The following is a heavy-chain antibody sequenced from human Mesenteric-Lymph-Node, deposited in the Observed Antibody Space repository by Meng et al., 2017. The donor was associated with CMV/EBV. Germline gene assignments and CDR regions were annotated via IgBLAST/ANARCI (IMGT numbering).Heavy chain of an antibody. CDR3: AKDVSGSTWYYFEH. J-gene: IGHJ4*02. CDR1: GFTFDDYA. Sequence: SLKISCAASGFTFDDYAMHWVRQAPGQGLEWVAGISWHGGRWKSASIDYADSVKGRFTISTDKTKNFLYLQMNSLRVEDTALYYCAKDVSGSTWYYFEHWGQGTLVTVSS. V-gene: IGHV3-9*01. CDR2: ISWHGGRWKSASI. D-gene: IGHD6-6*01.